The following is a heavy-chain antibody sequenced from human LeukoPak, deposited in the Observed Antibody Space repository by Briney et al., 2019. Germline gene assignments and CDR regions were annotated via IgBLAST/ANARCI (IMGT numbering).Heavy chain of an antibody. V-gene: IGHV4-59*01. D-gene: IGHD3-3*01. CDR3: ARGRITIFRVVIPHFDN. CDR1: RGSISSYY. CDR2: IDNSGNT. Sequence: PSETLSLTCTVSRGSISSYYWSWIRQPPGKGLEWIGYIDNSGNTNSNPSLKSRVTMSVDTSKNQFSLKLSSVIAADTAVYYCARGRITIFRVVIPHFDNWGQETLVTVSP. J-gene: IGHJ4*02.